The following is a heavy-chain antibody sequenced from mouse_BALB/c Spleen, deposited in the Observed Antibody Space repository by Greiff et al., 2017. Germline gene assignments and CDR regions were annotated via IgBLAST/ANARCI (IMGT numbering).Heavy chain of an antibody. CDR3: AREDYGNYYWYFDV. CDR1: GYSITSDYA. D-gene: IGHD2-1*01. J-gene: IGHJ1*01. V-gene: IGHV3-2*02. Sequence: EVQGVESGPGLVKPSQSLSLTCTVTGYSITSDYAWNWIRQFPGNKLEWMGYISYSGSTSYNPSLKSRISITRDTSKNQFFLQLNSVTTEDTATYYCAREDYGNYYWYFDVWGAGTTVTVSS. CDR2: ISYSGST.